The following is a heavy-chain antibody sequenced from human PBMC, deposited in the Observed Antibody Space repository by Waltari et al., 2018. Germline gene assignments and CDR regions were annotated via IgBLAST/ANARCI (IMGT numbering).Heavy chain of an antibody. CDR2: IYTGGST. Sequence: EVQLVESGGGLVQPGGSLRLSCATSGFTVTNNYMPWVRKAPGKGLGWVSVIYTGGSTYYADSVNGRFTISRDNPKNMVYLQMNSLRAEDTAVYFCVRGISSQRLDSWGQGTLVTVSS. CDR1: GFTVTNNY. V-gene: IGHV3-66*01. CDR3: VRGISSQRLDS. J-gene: IGHJ4*02. D-gene: IGHD3-3*02.